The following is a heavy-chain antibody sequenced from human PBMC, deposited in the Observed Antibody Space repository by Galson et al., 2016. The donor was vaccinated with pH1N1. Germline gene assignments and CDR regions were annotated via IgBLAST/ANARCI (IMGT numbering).Heavy chain of an antibody. CDR1: GYTLSSLY. Sequence: SVKVSCKASGYTLSSLYINWVRQAPGHGLEWMGAISPSGVDANYAQKFQGRVTMTRDTSTSTVYMELNSLRSDDTALYYCATIAYWGQGTLVTVSS. CDR2: ISPSGVDA. V-gene: IGHV1-46*01. CDR3: ATIAY. J-gene: IGHJ4*02.